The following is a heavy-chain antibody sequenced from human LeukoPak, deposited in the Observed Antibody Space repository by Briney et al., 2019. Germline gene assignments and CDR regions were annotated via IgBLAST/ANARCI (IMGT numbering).Heavy chain of an antibody. CDR1: AGSISSGDYY. Sequence: PSETLSLTCTVSAGSISSGDYYWSWIRQPPGKGLEWIGYIYYSGSTYYNPSLKSRVTISVDTSKNQFSLKLSSVTAADTAVYYCARYGVDDAFDIWGQGTMVTVSS. J-gene: IGHJ3*02. D-gene: IGHD4-17*01. V-gene: IGHV4-30-4*01. CDR3: ARYGVDDAFDI. CDR2: IYYSGST.